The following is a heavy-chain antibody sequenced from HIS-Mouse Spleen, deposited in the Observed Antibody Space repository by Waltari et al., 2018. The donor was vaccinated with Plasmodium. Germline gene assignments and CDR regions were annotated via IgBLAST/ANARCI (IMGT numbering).Heavy chain of an antibody. D-gene: IGHD6-13*01. CDR2: MNRDGSST. J-gene: IGHJ3*02. Sequence: EVQLVESGGGLVQPGGSLRLSCAASGFTFSSYWMPWVLQAPGKGLGGVLRMNRDGSSTRYADSVKGRFTISRDNAKNTLYLQMNSLRAEDTAVYYCARTIAAAGTGDAFDMWGQGTMVTVSS. CDR1: GFTFSSYW. CDR3: ARTIAAAGTGDAFDM. V-gene: IGHV3-74*01.